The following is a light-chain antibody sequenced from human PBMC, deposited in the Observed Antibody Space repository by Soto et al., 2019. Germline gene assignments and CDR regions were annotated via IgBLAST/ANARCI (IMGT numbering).Light chain of an antibody. CDR2: GAS. V-gene: IGKV3-20*01. Sequence: ETVLTQSPGTLSLSPGERATLSCRASQSIRSNYLAWYRQTPGQAPRLLIYGASNRATGIPDRFSGSVSGTDFTLIISRLEPEYFALYYCQQYGSSPWTFGQGTKVEIK. J-gene: IGKJ1*01. CDR1: QSIRSNY. CDR3: QQYGSSPWT.